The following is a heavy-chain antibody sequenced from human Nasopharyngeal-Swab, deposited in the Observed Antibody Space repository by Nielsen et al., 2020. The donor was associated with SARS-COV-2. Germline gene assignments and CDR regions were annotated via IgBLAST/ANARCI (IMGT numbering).Heavy chain of an antibody. CDR2: IDWDDDK. Sequence: SGPTLVKPTQTLTLTCTFSGFSLSTSGMSVSWIRQLPGKALEWLALIDWDDDKYYSTSLKTSLTISKDTSKNQVVLTMTNMDPVDTATYYCARVPATGYYFDYWGQGTLVTVSS. D-gene: IGHD1-1*01. V-gene: IGHV2-70*01. J-gene: IGHJ4*02. CDR3: ARVPATGYYFDY. CDR1: GFSLSTSGMS.